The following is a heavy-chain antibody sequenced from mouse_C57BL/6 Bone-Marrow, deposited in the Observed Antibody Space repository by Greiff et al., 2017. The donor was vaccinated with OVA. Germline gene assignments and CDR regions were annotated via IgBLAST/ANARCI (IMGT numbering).Heavy chain of an antibody. CDR1: GYTFTSYW. CDR3: ARQEAYYSNYVWYFDV. D-gene: IGHD2-5*01. V-gene: IGHV1-69*01. CDR2: IDPSDSYT. J-gene: IGHJ1*03. Sequence: VQLQQPGAELVMPGASVKLSCKASGYTFTSYWMHWVKQRPGQGLEWIGEIDPSDSYTNYNQKFKGKSTLTVDKSSSTAYMQLSSLTSEDSAVYYCARQEAYYSNYVWYFDVWGTGTTVTVSS.